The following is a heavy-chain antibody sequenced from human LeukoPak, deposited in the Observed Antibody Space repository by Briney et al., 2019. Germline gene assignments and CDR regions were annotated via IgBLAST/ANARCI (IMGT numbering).Heavy chain of an antibody. D-gene: IGHD4-17*01. V-gene: IGHV4-30-4*01. J-gene: IGHJ5*02. CDR3: ARVLDPTTVTTKCNWFDP. CDR2: IYYSGST. Sequence: SETLSLTCTVSGGSISSGDYYWSWIRQPPGKGLEWIGYIYYSGSTYYNPSLKSRVTISVDTSKNQFSLKLSSVTAADTAVYYCARVLDPTTVTTKCNWFDPWGQGTLVTVSS. CDR1: GGSISSGDYY.